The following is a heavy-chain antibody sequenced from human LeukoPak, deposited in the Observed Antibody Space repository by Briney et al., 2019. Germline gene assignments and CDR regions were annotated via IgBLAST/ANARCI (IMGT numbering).Heavy chain of an antibody. Sequence: PSETLSLTCAVYGGSFSGYYWSWIRQPPGKGLEWIGEINHSGSTNYSPSLKSRVTISVDTSKNQFSLKLSSVTAADTAVYYCARGLGGDVVVVASHYFDYWGQGTLVTVSS. V-gene: IGHV4-34*01. CDR2: INHSGST. J-gene: IGHJ4*02. CDR3: ARGLGGDVVVVASHYFDY. D-gene: IGHD2-15*01. CDR1: GGSFSGYY.